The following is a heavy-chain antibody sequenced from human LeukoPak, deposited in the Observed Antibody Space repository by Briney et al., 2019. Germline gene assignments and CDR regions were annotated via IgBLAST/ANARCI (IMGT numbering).Heavy chain of an antibody. CDR2: ISYDGSNK. Sequence: GRSLRLSCAASGFTFSSYGMHWVRQAPGKGLEWVAVISYDGSNKYYADSVKGRFTISRDNSKNTLYPEMNSLRAEDTAIYYCAKMKGHPLPKYYMDVWGQGTTVAVSS. J-gene: IGHJ6*01. D-gene: IGHD1-26*01. CDR3: AKMKGHPLPKYYMDV. CDR1: GFTFSSYG. V-gene: IGHV3-30*18.